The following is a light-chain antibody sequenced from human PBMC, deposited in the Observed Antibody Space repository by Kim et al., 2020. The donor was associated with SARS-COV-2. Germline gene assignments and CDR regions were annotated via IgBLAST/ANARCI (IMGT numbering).Light chain of an antibody. J-gene: IGLJ2*01. Sequence: SYELTQPPSVSVAPGKTARIPCGGNNIGSKNVHWYQQKPGQAPVLVIYYDRDRPSGIPERFSGSNSVNTATLAISRVEAGDEADYFCQVWDSSSDHVVFGGGTQLTVL. V-gene: IGLV3-21*01. CDR2: YDR. CDR1: NIGSKN. CDR3: QVWDSSSDHVV.